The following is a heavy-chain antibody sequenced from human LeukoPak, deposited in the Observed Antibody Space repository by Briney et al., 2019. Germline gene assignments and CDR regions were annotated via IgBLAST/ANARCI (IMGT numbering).Heavy chain of an antibody. CDR3: ARPYTSGYSSGWCYFDY. J-gene: IGHJ4*02. CDR1: GFTFSSYA. D-gene: IGHD6-19*01. CDR2: ISYDGSNK. V-gene: IGHV3-30-3*01. Sequence: GGSLRLSCAASGFTFSSYAMHWVRQAPGKGLEWVAVISYDGSNKYYADSVKGRFTISRDNSKNTLYLQMNSLRAEDTAVYYCARPYTSGYSSGWCYFDYWGQGTLVTVSS.